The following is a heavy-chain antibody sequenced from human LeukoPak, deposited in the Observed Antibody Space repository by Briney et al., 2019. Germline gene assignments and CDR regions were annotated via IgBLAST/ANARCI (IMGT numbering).Heavy chain of an antibody. D-gene: IGHD1-14*01. CDR2: INQGGSDK. J-gene: IGHJ4*02. CDR1: GFTFSGHW. Sequence: GGSLRLSRAASGFTFSGHWMSWVRQAPGKGLEWVANINQGGSDKYYVDSVKGRFTISRDNANNLLYLQINSLRGEDTAVYYCTRDRSRAEDDWGQGTLVTVSS. CDR3: TRDRSRAEDD. V-gene: IGHV3-7*01.